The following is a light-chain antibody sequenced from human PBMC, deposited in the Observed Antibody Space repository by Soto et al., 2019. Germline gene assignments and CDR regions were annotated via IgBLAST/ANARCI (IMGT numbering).Light chain of an antibody. CDR2: GSN. J-gene: IGLJ1*01. Sequence: QSVLTQPPSASGTPGQRVSISCSGSRSNIGSNTVNWYQQLPGTAPKLLIYGSNQRPSGVPDRFSGSKSGTSASLAISGLRSEDEADYYCAAWDDSLNSYVFVTETQVTLL. CDR3: AAWDDSLNSYV. CDR1: RSNIGSNT. V-gene: IGLV1-44*01.